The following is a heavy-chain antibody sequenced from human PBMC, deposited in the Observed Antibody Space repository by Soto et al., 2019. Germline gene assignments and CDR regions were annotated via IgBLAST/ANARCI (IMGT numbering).Heavy chain of an antibody. CDR1: GYTFTSYG. CDR3: GRLATVTTEKKLDY. J-gene: IGHJ4*02. D-gene: IGHD4-17*01. V-gene: IGHV1-18*01. Sequence: ASVKVSCKASGYTFTSYGISWVRQAPGQGLEWMGWISAYNGNTNYAQKLQGRVTMTTDTSTSTAYMELRSLRSDDTAVYYCGRLATVTTEKKLDYWCQGTLVTVSS. CDR2: ISAYNGNT.